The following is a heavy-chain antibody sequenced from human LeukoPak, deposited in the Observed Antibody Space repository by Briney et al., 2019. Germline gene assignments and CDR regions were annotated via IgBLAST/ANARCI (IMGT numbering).Heavy chain of an antibody. D-gene: IGHD3-22*01. CDR3: ATHSSGYYHDY. Sequence: PSETLSLTCAVYGGSFSGYYWSWIRQPPGKGLDWIGEINHSGSTNYNPSLKSRVTISVDTSKNQFSLKLSSVTAADTAVYYCATHSSGYYHDYWGQGTLVTVSS. J-gene: IGHJ4*02. V-gene: IGHV4-34*01. CDR2: INHSGST. CDR1: GGSFSGYY.